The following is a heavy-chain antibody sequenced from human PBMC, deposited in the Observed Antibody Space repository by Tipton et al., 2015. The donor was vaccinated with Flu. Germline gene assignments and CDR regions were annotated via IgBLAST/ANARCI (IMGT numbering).Heavy chain of an antibody. D-gene: IGHD2-21*02. CDR1: GYTFTGYY. Sequence: QLVQSGAEVKKPGASVKVSCKASGYTFTGYYMHWVRQAPGKGLEWMGWINPNSGGTNYAQKFQGRVTMTRDTSISTAYMELSRLRSDDTAVYYCARDLYDIVVVTATNWAFDIWGQGTMVTVSS. V-gene: IGHV1-2*02. J-gene: IGHJ3*02. CDR3: ARDLYDIVVVTATNWAFDI. CDR2: INPNSGGT.